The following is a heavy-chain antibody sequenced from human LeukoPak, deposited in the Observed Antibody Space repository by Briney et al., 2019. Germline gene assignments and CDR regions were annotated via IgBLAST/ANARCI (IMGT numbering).Heavy chain of an antibody. D-gene: IGHD4-17*01. J-gene: IGHJ4*02. CDR3: ARDGDSYGDDYDY. V-gene: IGHV3-7*01. CDR1: GFTLRSYW. CDR2: IKEDGSEK. Sequence: GGSLRLSCAASGFTLRSYWMGWVRQAPGKGLEWVANIKEDGSEKNYVDSVKGRFTISRDNAKNSLYLQMNSLRVDDTAVYYCARDGDSYGDDYDYWGQGTLVTVSS.